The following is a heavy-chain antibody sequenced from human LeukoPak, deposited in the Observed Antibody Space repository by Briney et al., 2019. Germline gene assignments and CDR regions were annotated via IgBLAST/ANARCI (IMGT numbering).Heavy chain of an antibody. Sequence: SETLSLTCTVSGGSISSYYWSWIRQPPGKELEWIGYIYYSGSTNYNPSLKSRVTISVDTSKNQFSLKLSSVTAADTAVYYCARVVEDSSGYYISYGMDVWGQGTTVTVSS. J-gene: IGHJ6*02. V-gene: IGHV4-59*01. CDR3: ARVVEDSSGYYISYGMDV. CDR1: GGSISSYY. CDR2: IYYSGST. D-gene: IGHD3-22*01.